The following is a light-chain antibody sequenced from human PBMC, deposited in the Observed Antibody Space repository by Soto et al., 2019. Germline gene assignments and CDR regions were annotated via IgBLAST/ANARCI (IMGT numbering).Light chain of an antibody. J-gene: IGKJ1*01. CDR3: QDYGSSAWT. CDR2: GAS. CDR1: QNFRTNY. Sequence: IVWTLSAGTLSLSPGERVILSCRASQNFRTNYLAWYQQKPGQAPRLLIYGASTRASGIPERFSGSGSGTDFTLTISRLEPEDFAVYYCQDYGSSAWTFGQGTRWIS. V-gene: IGKV3-20*01.